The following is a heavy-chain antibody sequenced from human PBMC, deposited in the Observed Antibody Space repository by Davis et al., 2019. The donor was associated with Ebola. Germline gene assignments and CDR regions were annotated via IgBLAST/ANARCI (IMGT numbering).Heavy chain of an antibody. V-gene: IGHV1-46*01. CDR3: SSEYGDY. CDR1: GYTFTHYY. Sequence: AASVKVSCMAPGYTFTHYYMHWVPQAPGQGLAWMGMINPNDGRTIYAQKFQGRVIMTEDTSTDTAFMELSSLRSEDTAVYYCSSEYGDYWGQGTLVTVSS. CDR2: INPNDGRT. J-gene: IGHJ4*02. D-gene: IGHD2/OR15-2a*01.